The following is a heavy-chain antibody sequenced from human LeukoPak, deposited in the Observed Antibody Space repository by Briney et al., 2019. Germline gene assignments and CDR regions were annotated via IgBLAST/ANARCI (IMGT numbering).Heavy chain of an antibody. D-gene: IGHD3-22*01. CDR1: GYTFTGYY. CDR2: VNPNSGGT. Sequence: VASVKVSCKASGYTFTGYYMHWVRQAPGQGLEWMGWVNPNSGGTNYAQKFQGRVTMTRDTSISTAYMELSRLRSDDTAVYYCARVRYDRRMELWGQGTLVTVSS. V-gene: IGHV1-2*02. CDR3: ARVRYDRRMEL. J-gene: IGHJ4*02.